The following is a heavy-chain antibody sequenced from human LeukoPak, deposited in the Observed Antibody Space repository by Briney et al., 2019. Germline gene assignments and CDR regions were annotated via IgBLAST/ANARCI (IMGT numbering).Heavy chain of an antibody. V-gene: IGHV3-23*01. Sequence: GGSLRLSCAASGFTFSSYAMSWVRQAPGKGLEWVSAISGSGGSTYYADSVKGRFTISRDNSKNALYLQMNSLRAEDTAVYYCAKADSSGYYPLDYWGQGTLVTVSS. J-gene: IGHJ4*02. CDR3: AKADSSGYYPLDY. D-gene: IGHD3-22*01. CDR2: ISGSGGST. CDR1: GFTFSSYA.